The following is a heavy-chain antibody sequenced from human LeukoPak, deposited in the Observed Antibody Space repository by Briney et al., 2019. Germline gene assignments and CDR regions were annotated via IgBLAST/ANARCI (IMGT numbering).Heavy chain of an antibody. J-gene: IGHJ4*02. D-gene: IGHD3-16*02. Sequence: GGSLRLSCAASGFTFSSYWMSWVRQAPGKGLEWVSFISSGSTTIFYADSVKGRFTISRDNAKNSLHLQLNSLRAEDTAVYYCAREYVWGSSRYLDYWGQGTLVTVSS. CDR1: GFTFSSYW. CDR3: AREYVWGSSRYLDY. CDR2: ISSGSTTI. V-gene: IGHV3-48*04.